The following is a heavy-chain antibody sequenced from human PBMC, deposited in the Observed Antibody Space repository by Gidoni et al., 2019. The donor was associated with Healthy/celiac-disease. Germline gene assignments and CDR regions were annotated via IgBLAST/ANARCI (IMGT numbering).Heavy chain of an antibody. CDR2: ISYDGSNK. Sequence: QVQLVESGGGVVQPGRSLRLSCAASGFTFSSYAMHWVRQAPGKGLEWVAVISYDGSNKYYADSVKGRFTISRDNSKNTLYLQMNSLRAEDTAVYYCARDGDVVVPAAHFDYWGQGTLVTVSS. D-gene: IGHD2-2*01. V-gene: IGHV3-30-3*01. J-gene: IGHJ4*02. CDR1: GFTFSSYA. CDR3: ARDGDVVVPAAHFDY.